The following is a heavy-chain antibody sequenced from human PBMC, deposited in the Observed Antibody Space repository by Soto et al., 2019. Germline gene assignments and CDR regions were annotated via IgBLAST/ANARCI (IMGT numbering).Heavy chain of an antibody. CDR2: LIDDGYFQ. J-gene: IGHJ6*02. CDR1: GFIFSDYA. V-gene: IGHV3-30-3*01. Sequence: QVQLVDSGGGVVQPERSLRLSCRASGFIFSDYAIHWVRQAPGRGLEWVAVLIDDGYFQYYADSVKGRFTISSDKSNNPVFPHKSRLRVDDTAVYYCAREWGRSYYYGMDVWGQGTTVIVSS. D-gene: IGHD3-10*01. CDR3: AREWGRSYYYGMDV.